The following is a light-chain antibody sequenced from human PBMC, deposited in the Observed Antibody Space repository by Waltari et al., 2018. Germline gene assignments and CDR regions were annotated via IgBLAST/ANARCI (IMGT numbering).Light chain of an antibody. CDR2: GAS. Sequence: DIQMTQSPSSLSASVGDRVTITCRASQGISNSLAWYQQKPGKAPNLLLYGASSLESGVPPRFSGSGSGTDYTRTISSLQPDDFATDYCQQYYFTPYTFGQGTKLDSK. J-gene: IGKJ2*01. V-gene: IGKV1-NL1*01. CDR3: QQYYFTPYT. CDR1: QGISNS.